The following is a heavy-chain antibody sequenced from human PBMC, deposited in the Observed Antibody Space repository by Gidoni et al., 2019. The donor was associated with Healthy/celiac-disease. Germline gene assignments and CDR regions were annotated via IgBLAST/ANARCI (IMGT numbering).Heavy chain of an antibody. CDR1: GFTFSSYW. J-gene: IGHJ4*02. CDR2: ITQYGSEK. D-gene: IGHD3-22*01. CDR3: ASRSGYHNSFDY. V-gene: IGHV3-7*01. Sequence: EVQLVESGGGLVQPGGSLRLSCAASGFTFSSYWMSWVRQAPGKGLECVANITQYGSEKYCVVSVNGRFTISRDNAKNSLYLQMNSLRAEDTAVYYCASRSGYHNSFDYWGQGTLVTVSS.